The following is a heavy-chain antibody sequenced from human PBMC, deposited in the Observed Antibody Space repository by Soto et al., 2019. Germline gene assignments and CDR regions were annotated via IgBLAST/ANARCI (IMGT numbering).Heavy chain of an antibody. V-gene: IGHV1-69*13. CDR1: GGTFSSYA. J-gene: IGHJ4*02. CDR2: IIPIFGTA. Sequence: GASVKVACKASGGTFSSYAISSVRQAPGQGLEWMGGIIPIFGTANYAQKFQGRVTITADESTSTAYMELSSLRSEDTAVYYCARGSTRYYYDSSGYYTFDYWGQGTLVTVSS. CDR3: ARGSTRYYYDSSGYYTFDY. D-gene: IGHD3-22*01.